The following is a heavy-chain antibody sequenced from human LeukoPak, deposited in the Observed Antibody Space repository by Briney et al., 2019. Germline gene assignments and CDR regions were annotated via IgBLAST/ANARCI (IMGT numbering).Heavy chain of an antibody. D-gene: IGHD1-26*01. CDR2: IYTSGST. J-gene: IGHJ4*02. Sequence: PSETLSLTCTVSGYSISSGSYYWSWIRQPAGKGLEWIGRIYTSGSTNYNPSLKSRVTISVDTSKNQFSLKLSSVTAADTAVYYCAREMSGSYYTFFDYWGQGTLVTVSS. CDR1: GYSISSGSYY. V-gene: IGHV4-61*02. CDR3: AREMSGSYYTFFDY.